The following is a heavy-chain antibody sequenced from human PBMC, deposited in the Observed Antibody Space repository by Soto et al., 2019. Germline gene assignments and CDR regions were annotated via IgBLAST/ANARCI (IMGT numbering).Heavy chain of an antibody. Sequence: QVQLQESGPGLVKRSETLSLTCTVSGGSISSYYWSWIRQPAGKGLEWIGRIYTSGSTNYNPSLKSRVTMSVDTSKNQFSLKLSSVTAADTAVYYCAREDIVVVVAATRGYWFDPWGQGTLVTVSS. CDR1: GGSISSYY. V-gene: IGHV4-4*07. J-gene: IGHJ5*02. CDR3: AREDIVVVVAATRGYWFDP. D-gene: IGHD2-15*01. CDR2: IYTSGST.